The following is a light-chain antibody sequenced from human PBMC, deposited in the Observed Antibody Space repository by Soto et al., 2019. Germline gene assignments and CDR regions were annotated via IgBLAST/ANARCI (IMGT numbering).Light chain of an antibody. V-gene: IGKV1-5*03. CDR1: QSISTW. CDR3: QDYNSWT. J-gene: IGKJ1*01. Sequence: IHITPFSSTLSPAVGDRVTNICRASQSISTWLSWYQQKPGKAPKVLIYKASNLQSGVSSRFSGSGSGTEFTLTISSLQPDDFATYYCQDYNSWTFGQGTKVDIK. CDR2: KAS.